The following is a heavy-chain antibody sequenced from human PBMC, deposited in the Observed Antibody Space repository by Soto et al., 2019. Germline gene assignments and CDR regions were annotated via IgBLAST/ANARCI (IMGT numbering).Heavy chain of an antibody. Sequence: ASVKVSCKASGYTFTSYGISWVRRAPGQGLEWMGWISAYNGNTNYAQTLQGRVTMTTDTSTSTAYMELRSLRSDDTAVYYCAREYDYIWGSYRPDPLWGQGTLVTVSS. V-gene: IGHV1-18*01. D-gene: IGHD3-16*02. CDR1: GYTFTSYG. CDR2: ISAYNGNT. J-gene: IGHJ4*02. CDR3: AREYDYIWGSYRPDPL.